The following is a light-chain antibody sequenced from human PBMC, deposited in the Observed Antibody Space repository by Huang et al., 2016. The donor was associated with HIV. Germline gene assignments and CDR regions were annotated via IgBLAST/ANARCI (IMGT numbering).Light chain of an antibody. CDR2: GAS. J-gene: IGKJ4*01. CDR3: QQYNNWPL. CDR1: ESVSSN. Sequence: EMVMTQSPDTLSVSPGERVTLSCRASESVSSNLAWYQQKPGQAPRLLSFGASTRVTGIPARFTGSGSGTELTLTISSLQSEDFAVYYCQQYNNWPLFGGGTKVEIK. V-gene: IGKV3-15*01.